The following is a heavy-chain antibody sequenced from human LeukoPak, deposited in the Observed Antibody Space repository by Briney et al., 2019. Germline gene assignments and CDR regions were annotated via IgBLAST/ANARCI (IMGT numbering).Heavy chain of an antibody. CDR2: MNPNSGNT. D-gene: IGHD3-3*01. J-gene: IGHJ5*02. CDR3: ARGQGSGVVIMQVRGPTKRGKGWPPPLTFDP. Sequence: ASVKVSCKASGGTFSSYAFNWVRQATGQGLEWMGWMNPNSGNTGYAQKFQGRVTMTRNTSISTAYMELSSLRSEDTAVYYCARGQGSGVVIMQVRGPTKRGKGWPPPLTFDPWGQGTLVTVSS. V-gene: IGHV1-8*01. CDR1: GGTFSSYA.